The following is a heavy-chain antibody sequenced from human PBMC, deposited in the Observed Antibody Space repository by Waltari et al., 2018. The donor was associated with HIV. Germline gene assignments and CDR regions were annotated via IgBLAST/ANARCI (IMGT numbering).Heavy chain of an antibody. CDR1: TGYITQSYY. D-gene: IGHD6-19*01. Sequence: QLQLQESGPALVKPSETLSLTCTVSTGYITQSYYWGWVRQFPGTGLEGLGTIYSNGGTNYAPSLKTRVALSVDTSKNQFSLRLTAVTAADTSLYFCVALTTVTGTIDNWGQGTLVSISS. V-gene: IGHV4-39*01. CDR3: VALTTVTGTIDN. J-gene: IGHJ4*02. CDR2: IYSNGGT.